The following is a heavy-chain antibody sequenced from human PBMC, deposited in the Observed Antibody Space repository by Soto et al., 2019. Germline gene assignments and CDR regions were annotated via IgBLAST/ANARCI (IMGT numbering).Heavy chain of an antibody. Sequence: PSETLSLTCAVSGGSISSGGYSWSWIRQPPGKGLEWIGYIYHSGSTYYNPSLKSRVTISVDRSKNQFSLKLSSVTAADTAVYYCASLDTARIQIAGYWGQGIQVTVSS. V-gene: IGHV4-30-2*01. D-gene: IGHD5-18*01. CDR2: IYHSGST. J-gene: IGHJ4*02. CDR3: ASLDTARIQIAGY. CDR1: GGSISSGGYS.